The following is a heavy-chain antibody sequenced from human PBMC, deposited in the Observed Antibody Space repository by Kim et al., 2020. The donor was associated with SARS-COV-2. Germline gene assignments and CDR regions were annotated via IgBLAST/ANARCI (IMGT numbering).Heavy chain of an antibody. V-gene: IGHV3-66*01. CDR1: GFTVSSNY. CDR3: AREIKCFGELLYDY. Sequence: GGSLRLSCAASGFTVSSNYMSWVRQAPGKGLEWVSVIYSGGSTYYADSVKGRFTISRDNSKNTLYLQMNSLRAEDTAVYYCAREIKCFGELLYDYWGQGTLVTVSS. J-gene: IGHJ4*02. D-gene: IGHD3-10*01. CDR2: IYSGGST.